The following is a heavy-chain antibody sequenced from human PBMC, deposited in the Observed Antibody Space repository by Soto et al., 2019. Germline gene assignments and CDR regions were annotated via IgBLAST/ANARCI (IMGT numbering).Heavy chain of an antibody. CDR2: ISSTGRTI. Sequence: GGSLRLSCGASGFTFSNYYMSWIRQAPGKGLEWVSYISSTGRTIYYAASVKGRFTVSRDNAQHSLSLKLNSLRDEDTAVYYCARSYSSGWEFDYWGQGTQVTVSS. J-gene: IGHJ4*02. CDR1: GFTFSNYY. V-gene: IGHV3-11*01. CDR3: ARSYSSGWEFDY. D-gene: IGHD6-19*01.